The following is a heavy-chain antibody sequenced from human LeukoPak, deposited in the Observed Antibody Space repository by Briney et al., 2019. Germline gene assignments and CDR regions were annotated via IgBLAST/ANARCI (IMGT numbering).Heavy chain of an antibody. Sequence: SETLSLTCTVSGYSISSGYYWGWIRQPPGKGLEWIGSTYYSGSTYYNPSLKSRVTISVDTSKNQFSLKLSSVTTADTAVYYCASGNYYDSSGYYGDAFDIWGQGTMVTVSS. CDR2: TYYSGST. CDR3: ASGNYYDSSGYYGDAFDI. V-gene: IGHV4-38-2*02. D-gene: IGHD3-22*01. CDR1: GYSISSGYY. J-gene: IGHJ3*02.